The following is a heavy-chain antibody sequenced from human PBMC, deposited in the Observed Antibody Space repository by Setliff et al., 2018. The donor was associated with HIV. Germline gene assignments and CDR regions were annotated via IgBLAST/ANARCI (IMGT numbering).Heavy chain of an antibody. CDR1: GGSMSSYY. J-gene: IGHJ6*03. Sequence: SETLSLTCTASGGSMSSYYWSWIRQPPGKGLEWIGYIYYSGSTNYNPSLKSRVTISVDTSKNQFSLKLRSVTAADTAVYYCVRTYNDLENYYHHYYYMDVWGKGTTVTVSS. CDR3: VRTYNDLENYYHHYYYMDV. CDR2: IYYSGST. D-gene: IGHD1-1*01. V-gene: IGHV4-59*08.